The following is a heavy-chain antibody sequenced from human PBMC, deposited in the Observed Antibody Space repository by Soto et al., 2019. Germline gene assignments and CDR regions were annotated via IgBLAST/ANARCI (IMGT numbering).Heavy chain of an antibody. Sequence: SETLSLTCTVSGGSISSGGYYWSWIRQHPGKGLEWIGYIYYSGSTYYNPSLKSRVTISVDTSKNQFSLKLSSVTAADTAVYYCARRMKADTAKALDYCGQGTLVIVSS. CDR2: IYYSGST. D-gene: IGHD5-18*01. V-gene: IGHV4-31*03. CDR1: GGSISSGGYY. J-gene: IGHJ4*02. CDR3: ARRMKADTAKALDY.